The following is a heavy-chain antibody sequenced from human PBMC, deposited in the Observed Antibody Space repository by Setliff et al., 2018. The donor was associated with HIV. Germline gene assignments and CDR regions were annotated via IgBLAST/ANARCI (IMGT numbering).Heavy chain of an antibody. J-gene: IGHJ3*02. CDR1: GDSISSGSYY. CDR2: IYTSGSA. Sequence: SETLSLTCTVSGDSISSGSYYWSWIRQPAGKGLEWIGRIYTSGSANYNPSLESRVTISLDTSKNQFSLKLSSVTATDTAVYYCAREDYYDSSGDAFDIWGQGTMVTVSS. D-gene: IGHD3-22*01. V-gene: IGHV4-61*02. CDR3: AREDYYDSSGDAFDI.